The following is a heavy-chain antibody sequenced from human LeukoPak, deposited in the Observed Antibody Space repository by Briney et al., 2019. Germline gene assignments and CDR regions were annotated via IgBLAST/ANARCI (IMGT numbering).Heavy chain of an antibody. D-gene: IGHD2-8*01. V-gene: IGHV1-2*02. Sequence: ASVKVSCKASGYTFTSYDISWVRQAPGQGLEWMGWINPNSGDTKYAQKFQGRVTMTRDTSISTAYMELTRLRSDDTAVYYCARGGLRVMVYRLYYMDVWGKGTTVTVSS. CDR2: INPNSGDT. CDR3: ARGGLRVMVYRLYYMDV. J-gene: IGHJ6*03. CDR1: GYTFTSYD.